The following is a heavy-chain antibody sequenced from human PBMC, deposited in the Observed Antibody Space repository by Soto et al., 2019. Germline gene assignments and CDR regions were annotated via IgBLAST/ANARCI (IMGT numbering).Heavy chain of an antibody. CDR1: GGSISSGGYY. V-gene: IGHV4-31*03. J-gene: IGHJ4*02. Sequence: QVQLHESGPGVVKPSQTLSLTCTVSGGSISSGGYYWNWIRQHPGKGLECNGHKSYSGSTYHNPSLRSRVIISLGPSENQFSLRLTSVTAADTAVYYCARGLGNWGSYFDYWGQGSLVTVSS. CDR2: KSYSGST. CDR3: ARGLGNWGSYFDY. D-gene: IGHD7-27*01.